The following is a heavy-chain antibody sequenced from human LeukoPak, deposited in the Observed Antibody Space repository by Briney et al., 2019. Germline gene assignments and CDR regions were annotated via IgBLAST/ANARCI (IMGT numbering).Heavy chain of an antibody. CDR1: GFTFSSYA. V-gene: IGHV3-23*01. CDR3: TRSPEGRPIDY. CDR2: ISGSSGST. Sequence: PGGSLGLSCAASGFTFSSYAMSWVRQAPGKGLEWVSVISGSSGSTYYADSVKGRFTISRDNAKSSLYLQMNSLRAEDTALYYCTRSPEGRPIDYWSQGTLVTVSS. D-gene: IGHD3-10*01. J-gene: IGHJ4*02.